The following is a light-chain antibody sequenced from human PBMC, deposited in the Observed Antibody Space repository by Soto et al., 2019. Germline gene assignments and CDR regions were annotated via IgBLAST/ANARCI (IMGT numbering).Light chain of an antibody. CDR3: QTWGTGTYVV. J-gene: IGLJ2*01. Sequence: QAVVTQSPSVSASLGASVKLTGTLISGHSNYAIAWHQQQPEKGPRYLMKLNGDGSHSKGDGIPDRFSGSSSGAERYLTISSLQSEDEAEYYCQTWGTGTYVVFGGGTKLTVL. CDR1: SGHSNYA. CDR2: LNGDGSH. V-gene: IGLV4-69*01.